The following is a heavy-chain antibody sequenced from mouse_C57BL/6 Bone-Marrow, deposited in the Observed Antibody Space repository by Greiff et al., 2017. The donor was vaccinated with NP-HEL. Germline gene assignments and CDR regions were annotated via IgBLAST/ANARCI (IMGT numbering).Heavy chain of an antibody. D-gene: IGHD1-1*01. V-gene: IGHV2-6-1*01. Sequence: VQGVESGPGLVAPSQSLSITCTVSGFSLTSYGVHWVRQPPGKGLEWLVVIWSDGSTTYNSALKSRLSISKDNSKSQVFLKMNSLQTDDTAMYYCARQGDYYGSSYTSYWYFDVWGTGTTVTVSS. J-gene: IGHJ1*03. CDR1: GFSLTSYG. CDR2: IWSDGST. CDR3: ARQGDYYGSSYTSYWYFDV.